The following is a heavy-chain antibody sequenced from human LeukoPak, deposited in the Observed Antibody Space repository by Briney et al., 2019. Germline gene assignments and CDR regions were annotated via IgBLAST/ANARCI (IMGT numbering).Heavy chain of an antibody. CDR2: IDPSDSYT. V-gene: IGHV5-10-1*01. D-gene: IGHD2-15*01. Sequence: GESLKISFKGSGYSFTSYWISWVRQMPGKGLEWMGRIDPSDSYTNYSPSFQGHVTISADKSISTAYLQWSSLKASDTAMYYCARLLRVADYYYYGMDVWGQGTTVTVSS. CDR1: GYSFTSYW. CDR3: ARLLRVADYYYYGMDV. J-gene: IGHJ6*02.